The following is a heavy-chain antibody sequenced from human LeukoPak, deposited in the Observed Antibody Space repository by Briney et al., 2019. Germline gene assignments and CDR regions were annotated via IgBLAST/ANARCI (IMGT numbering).Heavy chain of an antibody. Sequence: GASVKVSCKASGYTFTSYYMHWVRPAPGQGLEWMGIINPSGGSTSYAQKFQGRVTMTRDTSTSTVYMELSSLRSEDTAVYYCARAEGATTDAFDIWGQGTMVTVSS. CDR3: ARAEGATTDAFDI. CDR2: INPSGGST. CDR1: GYTFTSYY. V-gene: IGHV1-46*01. J-gene: IGHJ3*02. D-gene: IGHD1-26*01.